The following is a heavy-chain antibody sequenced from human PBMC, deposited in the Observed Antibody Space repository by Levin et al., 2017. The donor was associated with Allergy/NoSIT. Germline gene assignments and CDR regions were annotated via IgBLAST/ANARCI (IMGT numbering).Heavy chain of an antibody. J-gene: IGHJ4*02. Sequence: ASVKVSCKASGYTFTGYFMHWVRQAPGQGLELMGWINPDSGDTNYPQEFQGRVTMTRDTSISTAYLELSGLRSDDTAVYYCARVSGWFREFDYWGQGTLVTVSS. CDR1: GYTFTGYF. V-gene: IGHV1-2*02. D-gene: IGHD6-19*01. CDR2: INPDSGDT. CDR3: ARVSGWFREFDY.